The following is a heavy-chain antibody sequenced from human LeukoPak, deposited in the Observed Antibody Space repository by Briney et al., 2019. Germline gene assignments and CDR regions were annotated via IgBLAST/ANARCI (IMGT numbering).Heavy chain of an antibody. CDR2: INPNSGGT. Sequence: ASVKVSCKASGYTFTGYYMHWVRQAPGQGLEWMGWINPNSGGTNYAQKFQGRVTMTRDTSISTAYMELSRLRSDDTAVYYCARDEQWLVPISRPFYGMDVWGQETTVTVSS. J-gene: IGHJ6*02. CDR1: GYTFTGYY. CDR3: ARDEQWLVPISRPFYGMDV. V-gene: IGHV1-2*02. D-gene: IGHD6-19*01.